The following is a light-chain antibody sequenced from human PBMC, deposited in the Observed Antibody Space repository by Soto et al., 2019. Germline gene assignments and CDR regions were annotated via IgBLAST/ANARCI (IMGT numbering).Light chain of an antibody. J-gene: IGKJ1*01. CDR3: QQHKTYSRT. CDR2: ERS. Sequence: DIQMTQSPSTLSASVGDRITITCRASQSINTWLAWYQQKPGEAPKLLIYERSTLERGVPSRFSGSGSGTEFTLTISRLQPDDFATFYCQQHKTYSRTFGQGTKVEVK. CDR1: QSINTW. V-gene: IGKV1-5*03.